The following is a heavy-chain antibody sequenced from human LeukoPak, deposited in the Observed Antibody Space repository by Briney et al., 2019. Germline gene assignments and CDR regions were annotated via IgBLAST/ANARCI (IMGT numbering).Heavy chain of an antibody. Sequence: PSETLSLTCAVHGGAFSGYYWSWIRQPPGKGLEWIGEINHSGSTNYNPSLKSRVTISVDTSKNQFSLKLSSVTAADTAVYYCARWGHAGYSSSWYDYWGQGTLVTVSS. V-gene: IGHV4-34*01. CDR3: ARWGHAGYSSSWYDY. J-gene: IGHJ4*02. D-gene: IGHD6-13*01. CDR1: GGAFSGYY. CDR2: INHSGST.